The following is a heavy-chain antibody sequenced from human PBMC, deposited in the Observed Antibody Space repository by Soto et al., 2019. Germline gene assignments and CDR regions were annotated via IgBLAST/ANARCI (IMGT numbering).Heavy chain of an antibody. CDR3: AWNDHSAGNWFDP. V-gene: IGHV1-69*12. D-gene: IGHD1-1*01. CDR1: GGTFSTYV. Sequence: QVHLVQSGDEVQKPGSSLKVSCKASGGTFSTYVITWVRQAPGQGLEWMGGIIPIFGTPSYSQKFQGRVTITADESTRTAYMELSSLRSDETAVYYCAWNDHSAGNWFDPWGQGTLVTVSS. J-gene: IGHJ5*02. CDR2: IIPIFGTP.